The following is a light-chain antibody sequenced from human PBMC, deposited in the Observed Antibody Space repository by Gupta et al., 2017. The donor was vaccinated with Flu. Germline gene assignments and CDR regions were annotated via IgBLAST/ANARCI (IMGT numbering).Light chain of an antibody. Sequence: QSALTQPASVSGSPGQSITISCTGTSSDVGGYNYVSWHQQHPGKAPKLMIYEVSNRPSGVSNRFSGSKSGNTASLTISGLQAEDEADYYCSSYTSSKGVFGGGTKLTVL. CDR3: SSYTSSKGV. CDR1: SSDVGGYNY. J-gene: IGLJ3*02. V-gene: IGLV2-14*01. CDR2: EVS.